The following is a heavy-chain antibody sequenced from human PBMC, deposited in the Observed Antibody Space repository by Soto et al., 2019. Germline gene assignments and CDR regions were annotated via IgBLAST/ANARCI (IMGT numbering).Heavy chain of an antibody. Sequence: PGGSLRLSCAASGFTFSAYSMNWVRQAPGKGLEWLSYISSSSGLILYADSVKGRFTISRDNAKNSLYLQLSSLRDEDTALYYCARDRIYAFDIWGQGTMVTVSS. V-gene: IGHV3-48*02. CDR2: ISSSSGLI. CDR1: GFTFSAYS. J-gene: IGHJ3*02. CDR3: ARDRIYAFDI.